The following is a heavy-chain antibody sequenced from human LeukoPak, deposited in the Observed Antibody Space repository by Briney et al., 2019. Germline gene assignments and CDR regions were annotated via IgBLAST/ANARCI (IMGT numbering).Heavy chain of an antibody. D-gene: IGHD3-22*01. CDR3: ARDYYDSSGYYYHAFDI. Sequence: SETLSLTCAVSGGSISSGSYYWSWIRQPPGKGLEWVGRIYTSGSTNYNPSLKSRVTISVDTSKNQFSLKLSSVTAADTAVYYCARDYYDSSGYYYHAFDIWGQGTMVTVSS. CDR1: GGSISSGSYY. J-gene: IGHJ3*02. CDR2: IYTSGST. V-gene: IGHV4-61*02.